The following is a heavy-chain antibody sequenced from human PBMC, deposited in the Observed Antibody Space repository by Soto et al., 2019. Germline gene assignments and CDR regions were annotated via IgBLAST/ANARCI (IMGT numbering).Heavy chain of an antibody. CDR2: ISSNGGST. Sequence: GGSLRLSCAASGFAFSSYAMHWVRQAPGKGLEYVSAISSNGGSTYYANSVKGRFTISRDNSKNTLYLQMGSLRAEDMAVYYCARDSFSGWYTGVGAFDIWGQVTMVPVSS. CDR1: GFAFSSYA. J-gene: IGHJ3*02. D-gene: IGHD6-19*01. CDR3: ARDSFSGWYTGVGAFDI. V-gene: IGHV3-64*01.